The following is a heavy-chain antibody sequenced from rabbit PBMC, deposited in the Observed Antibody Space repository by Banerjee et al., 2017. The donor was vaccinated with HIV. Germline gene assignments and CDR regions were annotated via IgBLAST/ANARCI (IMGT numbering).Heavy chain of an antibody. V-gene: IGHV1S45*01. Sequence: QEQLEESGGDLVKPEGSLTLTCTASGFSFSSGYHVCWVRQAPGKGLEWIACIDAGSSGFTYYASWAKGRFTISKTSSTTVTLQMTSLTGADTATYFCARWGSGWNINLWGPGTLVTVS. CDR1: GFSFSSGYH. D-gene: IGHD1-1*01. CDR3: ARWGSGWNINL. J-gene: IGHJ4*01. CDR2: IDAGSSGFT.